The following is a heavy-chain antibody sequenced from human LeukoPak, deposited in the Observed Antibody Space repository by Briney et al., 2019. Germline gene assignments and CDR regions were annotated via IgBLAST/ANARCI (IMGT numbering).Heavy chain of an antibody. CDR2: ISDSGGNT. CDR3: AKSGRNAAVGTFDY. J-gene: IGHJ4*02. V-gene: IGHV3-23*01. Sequence: GGSLRLSCAASGFTFSNFAMSWVRQAPGKGLEWVSSISDSGGNTYYADSVKGRFTISRDNSKNTLYLQMNSLRAEDTAVYYCAKSGRNAAVGTFDYWGQGTLVTVSS. D-gene: IGHD6-13*01. CDR1: GFTFSNFA.